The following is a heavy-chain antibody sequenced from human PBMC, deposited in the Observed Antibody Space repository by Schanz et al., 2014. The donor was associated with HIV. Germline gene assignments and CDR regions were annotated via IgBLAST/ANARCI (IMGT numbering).Heavy chain of an antibody. J-gene: IGHJ5*02. CDR2: INPSGGRT. V-gene: IGHV1-46*01. CDR1: GYGYIFTTYY. CDR3: ARDLGGDFWSSQGGLDP. Sequence: QAQLVQSGAEVKKPGASVKISCKASGYGYIFTTYYIHWVRQAPGQGLEWMGIINPSGGRTNYAPKFQGRVSMTTDTSTSTVYMELRSLRSEDTAVYYCARDLGGDFWSSQGGLDPWGQGTLVTVSS. D-gene: IGHD3-3*01.